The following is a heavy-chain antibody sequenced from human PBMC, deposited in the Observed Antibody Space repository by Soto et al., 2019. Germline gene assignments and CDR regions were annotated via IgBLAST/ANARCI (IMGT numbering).Heavy chain of an antibody. CDR2: ICYEGDNI. Sequence: GGSLRLSCAASGFTFSSYGMHWVRQAPGKGLEWVAVICYEGDNIHYADSVKGRFTISRDNSRGTLFLQMDTLRVGDTAEYFCATYRQQMIGRGDYWGQGTLVTVSS. V-gene: IGHV3-33*01. CDR3: ATYRQQMIGRGDY. CDR1: GFTFSSYG. D-gene: IGHD3-22*01. J-gene: IGHJ4*02.